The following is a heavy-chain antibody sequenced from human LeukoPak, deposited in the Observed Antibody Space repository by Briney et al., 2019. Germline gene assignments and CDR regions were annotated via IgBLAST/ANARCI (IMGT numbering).Heavy chain of an antibody. J-gene: IGHJ5*02. CDR3: ARAYNGDDFWSGNPGGVWFDP. D-gene: IGHD3-3*01. V-gene: IGHV1-2*02. CDR2: IIPNSGGT. Sequence: ASVKVSCKASGGTFSRYAVSWVRQAPGQGLEWMGGIIPNSGGTNYAQKFQGRVTMTRDTSISTAYMELSRLRSDDTAVYYCARAYNGDDFWSGNPGGVWFDPWGQGTLVTVSS. CDR1: GGTFSRYA.